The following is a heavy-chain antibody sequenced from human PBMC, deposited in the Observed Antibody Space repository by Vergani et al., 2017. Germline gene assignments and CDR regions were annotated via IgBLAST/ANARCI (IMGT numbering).Heavy chain of an antibody. D-gene: IGHD1-7*01. Sequence: QITLKESGPTLVKPTQTLTLTCTFSGFSLNTRGVSVAWIRQPPGKALDWFALLYWNDDQHYSPSLNNRVTITKDTSKNQVVLTMTNMDYVDTGTYYCVYRKSEGGTTGCFYPFYYYYYMDVWGKGTTVTVSS. CDR3: VYRKSEGGTTGCFYPFYYYYYMDV. V-gene: IGHV2-5*04. CDR2: LYWNDDQ. J-gene: IGHJ6*03. CDR1: GFSLNTRGVS.